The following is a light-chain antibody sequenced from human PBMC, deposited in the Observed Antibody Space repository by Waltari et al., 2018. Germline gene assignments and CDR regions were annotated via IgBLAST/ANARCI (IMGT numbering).Light chain of an antibody. J-gene: IGKJ1*01. CDR1: QSVSSN. V-gene: IGKV3-15*01. CDR2: GAS. CDR3: QQYNNWPPWT. Sequence: ELVMTQSPATLSVSPGERATLPCRARQSVSSNLAWYQQTPGQAPRLLIYGASTRATGIPARFSGSGSGTEFTLTISSLQSEDFAVYYCQQYNNWPPWTFGQGTKVEIK.